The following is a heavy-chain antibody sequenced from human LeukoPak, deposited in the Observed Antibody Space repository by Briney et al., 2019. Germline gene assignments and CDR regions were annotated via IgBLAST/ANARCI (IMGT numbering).Heavy chain of an antibody. CDR3: ARLSSSDWYTFDF. D-gene: IGHD6-19*01. CDR2: IYYSGST. CDR1: GFTVSSNY. V-gene: IGHV4-39*01. J-gene: IGHJ4*02. Sequence: PGGSLRLSCAASGFTVSSNYMNWVRQAPGKGLEWIGSIYYSGSTYYNPSLMSRVTISVDTSKNQFSLKLSSVTAADTAVYYCARLSSSDWYTFDFWGQGTLVTVSS.